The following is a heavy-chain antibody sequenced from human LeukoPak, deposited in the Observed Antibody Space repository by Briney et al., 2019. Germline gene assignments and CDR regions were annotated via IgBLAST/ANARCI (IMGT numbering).Heavy chain of an antibody. J-gene: IGHJ4*02. V-gene: IGHV4-38-2*02. CDR1: GYSISSGYF. Sequence: PSETLSLTCAVSGYSISSGYFWAWIRQPPGKGLEWIGSIHHSGSTYYNPSLKSRVTISVDTSKNQFSLKLSSVTAADTAVYYCAREYGYSYGYGDYWGQGTLVTVSS. CDR2: IHHSGST. CDR3: AREYGYSYGYGDY. D-gene: IGHD5-18*01.